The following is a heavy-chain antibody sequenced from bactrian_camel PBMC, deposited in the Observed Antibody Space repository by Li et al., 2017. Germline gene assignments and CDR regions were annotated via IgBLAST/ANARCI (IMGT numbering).Heavy chain of an antibody. J-gene: IGHJ4*01. V-gene: IGHV3S63*01. CDR3: AADSRPRSTETILQTRQYNY. Sequence: HVQLVESGGGSVQAGGSLTLSCTRSGYTWKDWCMAWFRQVPGNEREWVSSISHDGKTTYADAVKGRFTISQDNAKRTLYLQMNNLKPEDTATYVCAADSRPRSTETILQTRQYNYWGQGTQVTVS. CDR1: GYTWKDWC. CDR2: ISHDGKT. D-gene: IGHD2*01.